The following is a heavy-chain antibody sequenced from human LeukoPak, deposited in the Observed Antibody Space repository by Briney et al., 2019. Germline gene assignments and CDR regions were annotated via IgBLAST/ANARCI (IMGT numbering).Heavy chain of an antibody. CDR1: GFTFNNYA. CDR2: ISGSGGT. J-gene: IGHJ4*02. CDR3: AKHPSVGNFEY. Sequence: GGSLRLSCAASGFTFNNYAMSWVRQAPGKGLEWVSAISGSGGTYYADSVKGRFIISRDNSKNTLYLQMNSLRAEDTAIYYCAKHPSVGNFEYWGQETLVTVSS. D-gene: IGHD4-23*01. V-gene: IGHV3-23*01.